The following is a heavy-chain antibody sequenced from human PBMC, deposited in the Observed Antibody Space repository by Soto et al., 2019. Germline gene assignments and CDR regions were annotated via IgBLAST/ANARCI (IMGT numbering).Heavy chain of an antibody. D-gene: IGHD1-1*01. V-gene: IGHV4-34*01. CDR3: ARGANWRISWYFDL. CDR1: TESFSGFY. Sequence: SETLSLTCAVYTESFSGFYWSWIRQPPGKGLEWIGEINHSGSTNYNPSLKSRVIISVDTSRNQFSLNLNSVAAADTAVYYCARGANWRISWYFDLWGRGTLVTVSS. J-gene: IGHJ2*01. CDR2: INHSGST.